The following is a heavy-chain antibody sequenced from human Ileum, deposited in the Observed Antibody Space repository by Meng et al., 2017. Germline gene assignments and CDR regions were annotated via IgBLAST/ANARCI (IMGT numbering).Heavy chain of an antibody. Sequence: LRGSCLGLVEPAGTLFLCGAVSGGYTRGGFDWSWPSQSPVKGLGWSGQSYLPGSPNYNRGLESRFPVSEDKSMNQFSLRLTTVTAADTAIFCCVRHGGKYFDYWGQGILVTVSS. D-gene: IGHD2-15*01. V-gene: IGHV4-4*01. CDR2: SYLPGSP. J-gene: IGHJ4*02. CDR3: VRHGGKYFDY. CDR1: GGYTRGGFD.